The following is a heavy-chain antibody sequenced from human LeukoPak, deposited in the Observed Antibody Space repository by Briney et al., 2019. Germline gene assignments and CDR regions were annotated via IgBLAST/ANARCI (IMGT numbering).Heavy chain of an antibody. J-gene: IGHJ4*02. CDR1: GFTVSSNY. CDR2: IYSGGST. Sequence: GGSLRLSCAASGFTVSSNYMSWVRQAPGKGLEWVSVIYSGGSTYYADSVKGRFTISRDNSKNTLYLQMNSLRAEDTAVYYCARDQTSPRGYCSGGSCYPTFYYFDYWGQGALVTVSS. D-gene: IGHD2-15*01. V-gene: IGHV3-53*01. CDR3: ARDQTSPRGYCSGGSCYPTFYYFDY.